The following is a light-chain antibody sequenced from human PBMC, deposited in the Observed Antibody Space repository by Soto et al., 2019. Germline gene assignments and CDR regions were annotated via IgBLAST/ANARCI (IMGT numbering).Light chain of an antibody. V-gene: IGKV3-20*01. CDR2: GAS. CDR1: QSLGSSY. Sequence: EIVLTQSPGTLSLSPGERATLSCRASQSLGSSYLAWYQQKPGQAPRLLIYGASSRATGIPDRFSGSGSGTDFTLTISGLESEDFAVYYCQQYGSSPFTFGPGTKVDIK. J-gene: IGKJ3*01. CDR3: QQYGSSPFT.